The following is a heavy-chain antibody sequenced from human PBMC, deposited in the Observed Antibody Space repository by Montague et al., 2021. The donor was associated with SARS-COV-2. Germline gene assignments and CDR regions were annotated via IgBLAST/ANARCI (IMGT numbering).Heavy chain of an antibody. J-gene: IGHJ4*02. V-gene: IGHV4-39*01. D-gene: IGHD2-2*01. CDR3: PRLRDIVVVPAAFDY. CDR2: IYYSGST. CDR1: GGSISSSSYY. Sequence: SETLSLTCTVSGGSISSSSYYWGWIRQPPGKGLEWIGSIYYSGSTYYNPSLKSRVTISVDTSKNQFSLTLSSVTAAATAVYYCPRLRDIVVVPAAFDYWGQGTLVTVSS.